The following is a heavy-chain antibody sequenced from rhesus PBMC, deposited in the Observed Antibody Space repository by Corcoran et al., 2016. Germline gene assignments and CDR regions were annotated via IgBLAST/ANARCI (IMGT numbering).Heavy chain of an antibody. CDR1: GGSISSSTW. CDR2: ISGSSGST. Sequence: QVQLQESGPGLVKPSETPSPTCAVSGGSISSSTWLRWSRPHPGKGLEWIGYISGSSGSTYYNPSLKRRVTISKDTSKNQFSLKLSSVTAADTAVYYCASAYNRFDVWGPGVLVTVSS. CDR3: ASAYNRFDV. V-gene: IGHV4-65*02. J-gene: IGHJ5-1*01.